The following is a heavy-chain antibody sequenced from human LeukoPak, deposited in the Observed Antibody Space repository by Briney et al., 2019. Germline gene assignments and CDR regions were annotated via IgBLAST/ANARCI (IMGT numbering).Heavy chain of an antibody. D-gene: IGHD3-3*01. CDR3: ARSSYYDFWRGGTYYYMDV. CDR1: GYTFTSYG. J-gene: IGHJ6*03. V-gene: IGHV1-18*01. Sequence: ASVKVSCKASGYTFTSYGISWVRQAPGQGLEWMGWISAYNGNTNYAQKLQGRVTMTTDTSTSTAYMELRSLRSDDTAVYYCARSSYYDFWRGGTYYYMDVWGKGTTVTVSS. CDR2: ISAYNGNT.